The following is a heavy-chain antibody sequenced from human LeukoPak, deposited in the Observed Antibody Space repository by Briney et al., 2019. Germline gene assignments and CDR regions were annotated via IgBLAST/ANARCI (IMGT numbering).Heavy chain of an antibody. CDR3: VLDLFSSFAFDI. J-gene: IGHJ3*02. V-gene: IGHV3-74*01. D-gene: IGHD3/OR15-3a*01. CDR1: GFTFSRYW. CDR2: INSDGSST. Sequence: GGSLRLSCAASGFTFSRYWMHWVGQAPGKGLLWVSHINSDGSSTYYADSVKGRFTTSRDNAKNALHLQMNSLTAEDTAVYYCVLDLFSSFAFDIWGQGTMVTVSS.